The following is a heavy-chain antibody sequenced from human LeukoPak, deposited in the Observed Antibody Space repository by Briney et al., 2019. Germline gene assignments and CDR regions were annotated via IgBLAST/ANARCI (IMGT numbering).Heavy chain of an antibody. CDR3: ARDSSSWIYYYYYYMDV. D-gene: IGHD6-13*01. CDR1: GFTFSSYW. Sequence: GGSLRLSCAASGFTFSSYWMSWVRQAPGKGLEWVANIKHDGSEKYYVDSVKGRFTISRDNAKNSLYLQMNSLRAEDTAVYYCARDSSSWIYYYYYYMDVWGKGTTVTVSS. V-gene: IGHV3-7*01. CDR2: IKHDGSEK. J-gene: IGHJ6*03.